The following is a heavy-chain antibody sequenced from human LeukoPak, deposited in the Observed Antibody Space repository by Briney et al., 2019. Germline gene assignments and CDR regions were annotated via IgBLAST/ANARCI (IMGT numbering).Heavy chain of an antibody. CDR1: GFTVSSNY. Sequence: HSGGSLRLSCAASGFTVSSNYMSWVRQAPGKGLEWVSVIYSGGSTYYADSVKGRFTISRDNSKNTLYLQMNSLRAEDTAVYCCASVTLPGFDYWGQGTLVTVS. J-gene: IGHJ4*02. D-gene: IGHD2-2*01. CDR2: IYSGGST. CDR3: ASVTLPGFDY. V-gene: IGHV3-66*01.